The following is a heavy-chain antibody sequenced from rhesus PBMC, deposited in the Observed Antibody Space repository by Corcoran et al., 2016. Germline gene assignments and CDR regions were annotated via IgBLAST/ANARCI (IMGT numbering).Heavy chain of an antibody. CDR3: ARDQGIAAAGDFDY. Sequence: QLQLQESGPGLVKPSETLSLTCAVSGGSISSGYGWSWIRQPPGKGLEWIGHIFVSIRRTNHNPTRKSRDTMSKDTSKNQFSLKLSSVTAADTAVYYCARDQGIAAAGDFDYWGQGVLVTVSS. CDR1: GGSISSGYG. J-gene: IGHJ4*01. V-gene: IGHV4-127*01. D-gene: IGHD6-31*01. CDR2: IFVSIRRT.